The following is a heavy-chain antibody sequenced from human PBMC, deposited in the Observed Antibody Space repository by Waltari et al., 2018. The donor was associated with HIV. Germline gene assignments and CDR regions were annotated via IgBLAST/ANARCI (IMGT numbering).Heavy chain of an antibody. D-gene: IGHD6-19*01. V-gene: IGHV4-59*01. CDR2: IDYSGDT. J-gene: IGHJ6*02. Sequence: QLQLPESGPGLVKPSETLSLTCTVPGGATREYYWTWYRQPPGNGLGWIGCIDYSGDTKYSPSLKSRVTISLDMSRKQVSLRLSSVTAADTAVYYWARDRSTDGYSGGWPTGRYYSHHDGMDVWGPGTTVTVSS. CDR3: ARDRSTDGYSGGWPTGRYYSHHDGMDV. CDR1: GGATREYY.